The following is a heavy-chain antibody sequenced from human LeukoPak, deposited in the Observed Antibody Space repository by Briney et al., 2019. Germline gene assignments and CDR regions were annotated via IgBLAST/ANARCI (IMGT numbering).Heavy chain of an antibody. CDR2: INPNPGDT. J-gene: IGHJ4*02. D-gene: IGHD3-10*01. V-gene: IGHV1-2*02. CDR1: GYTFTGYH. CDR3: ARNTNYFGSGSSFDY. Sequence: ASVKVSCKASGYTFTGYHMHWVRQAPGQGLEWMGWINPNPGDTNYAQKFQGRVTMTRDTSIDTAYMELSRLKTDDTAVYYCARNTNYFGSGSSFDYWGQGTLVTVSS.